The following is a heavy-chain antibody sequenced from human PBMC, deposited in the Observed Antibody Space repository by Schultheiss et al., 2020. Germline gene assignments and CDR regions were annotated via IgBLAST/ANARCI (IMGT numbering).Heavy chain of an antibody. V-gene: IGHV4-59*08. J-gene: IGHJ6*02. CDR3: AKHRWCSGGSCYGYYYGMDV. Sequence: SETLSLTCTVSGGSISSYYWSWIRQPPGKGLEWIGYIYYSGSTYYNPSLKSRVTISVDTSKNQFSLKLSSVTAADTAVYYCAKHRWCSGGSCYGYYYGMDVWGQGTTVTVSS. D-gene: IGHD2-15*01. CDR2: IYYSGST. CDR1: GGSISSYY.